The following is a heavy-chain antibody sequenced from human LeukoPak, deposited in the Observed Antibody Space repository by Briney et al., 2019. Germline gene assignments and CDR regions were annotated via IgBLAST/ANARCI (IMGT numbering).Heavy chain of an antibody. V-gene: IGHV3-48*03. J-gene: IGHJ4*02. CDR2: ISSSGSTI. Sequence: GGSLRLSCAASGFTFSSYEMNWVRQAPGKGLEWVSYISSSGSTIYYADSVKGRFTISRDNAKNSLNLQMNSLRAEDTAVYYCARVKGSGCYKVDYWGQGTLATVSS. CDR3: ARVKGSGCYKVDY. D-gene: IGHD6-19*01. CDR1: GFTFSSYE.